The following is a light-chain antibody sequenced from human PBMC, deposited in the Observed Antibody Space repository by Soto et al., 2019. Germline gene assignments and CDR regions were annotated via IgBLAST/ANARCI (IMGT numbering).Light chain of an antibody. CDR1: QSISIW. CDR3: QQYNSSPYT. V-gene: IGKV1-5*03. Sequence: DIQMTQSPSTLSASVGDRVTITCRASQSISIWLAWYQQKPGKAPKLLIYKASSLESGVPSRFSGSGSGTEFTLTISSLQPDDFATYYCQQYNSSPYTFGQGTKLEIK. CDR2: KAS. J-gene: IGKJ2*01.